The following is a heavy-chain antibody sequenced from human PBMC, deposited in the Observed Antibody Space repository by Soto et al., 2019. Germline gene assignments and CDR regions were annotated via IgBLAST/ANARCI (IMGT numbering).Heavy chain of an antibody. V-gene: IGHV3-15*01. D-gene: IGHD2-2*01. J-gene: IGHJ4*02. Sequence: EVQLVESGGGLVKPGGSLRLSCAASGFAFNNAWMNWVRQAPGKGLEWVGRIISKADGGTTDYTAPVKNRFFMSRDDSLNTLYLQMNSLKTEDTAVYYCAAGTGRTDFDYWGQGTLVTVSS. CDR3: AAGTGRTDFDY. CDR2: IISKADGGTT. CDR1: GFAFNNAW.